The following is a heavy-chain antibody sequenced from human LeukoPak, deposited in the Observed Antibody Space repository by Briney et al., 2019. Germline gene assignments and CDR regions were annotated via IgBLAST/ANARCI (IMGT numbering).Heavy chain of an antibody. CDR3: ARGLGSAGTNAY. D-gene: IGHD6-13*01. J-gene: IGHJ4*02. V-gene: IGHV3-23*01. Sequence: PGGSLRLSCAASGFTFNNFAMSWVRQAPGKGLEWVSGIGGGGGTTNYADSVKGRFTISRDISKNTLYLQMNNLRAEGTAVYYCARGLGSAGTNAYWGQGTLVTVSS. CDR2: IGGGGGTT. CDR1: GFTFNNFA.